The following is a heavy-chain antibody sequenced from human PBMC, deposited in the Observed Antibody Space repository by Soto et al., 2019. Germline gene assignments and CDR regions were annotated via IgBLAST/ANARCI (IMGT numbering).Heavy chain of an antibody. D-gene: IGHD3-10*01. CDR1: GFTVSSNY. V-gene: IGHV3-53*01. Sequence: GGSLRLSCAASGFTVSSNYMSWVRQAPGKGLEWVSVIYSGGSTYYADSVKGRFTISRDNSKNTLYLQMNSLRAEDTAVYYCARTGEYYGSGSSPFDDWGQGTLVTVSS. CDR2: IYSGGST. J-gene: IGHJ4*02. CDR3: ARTGEYYGSGSSPFDD.